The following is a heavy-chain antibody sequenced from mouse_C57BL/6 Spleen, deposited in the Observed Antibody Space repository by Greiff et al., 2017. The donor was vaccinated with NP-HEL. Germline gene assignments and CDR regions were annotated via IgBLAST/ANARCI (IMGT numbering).Heavy chain of an antibody. CDR2: IDPSDSYT. CDR1: GYTFTSYW. J-gene: IGHJ2*01. CDR3: ARQGGLAYGNYLFDY. D-gene: IGHD2-1*01. Sequence: QVQLQQPGAELVMPGASVKLSCKASGYTFTSYWMHWVKQRPGQGLEWIGEIDPSDSYTNYNQKFKGKSTLTVDKSSSTAYMQLSSLTSEDSAVYYCARQGGLAYGNYLFDYWGQGTTLTVSS. V-gene: IGHV1-69*01.